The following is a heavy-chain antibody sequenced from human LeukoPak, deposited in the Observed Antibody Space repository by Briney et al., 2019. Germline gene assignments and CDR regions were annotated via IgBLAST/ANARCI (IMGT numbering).Heavy chain of an antibody. D-gene: IGHD3-10*01. J-gene: IGHJ6*02. CDR1: GYTFTSYA. CDR2: ISAYNGGT. CDR3: ARDQLRYYGSGSYYSDMDV. V-gene: IGHV1-18*01. Sequence: ASVRVSCKASGYTFTSYAVSWVRQAPGQGLEWMGWISAYNGGTNYAQKFQGRVTMTTDTSTTTGYMELRSLRSDDTAAYYCARDQLRYYGSGSYYSDMDVWGQGTTVTVPS.